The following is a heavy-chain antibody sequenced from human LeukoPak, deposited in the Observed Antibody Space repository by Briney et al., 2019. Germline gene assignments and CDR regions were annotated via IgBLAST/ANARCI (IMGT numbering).Heavy chain of an antibody. CDR2: IYNDGNT. CDR1: GFTVSSNH. J-gene: IGHJ6*04. CDR3: ARDREEVTARAQMDV. Sequence: PGGSLRLSCAVSGFTVSSNHMSWVRQAPGKGLEWVSVIYNDGNTYYTDSVKGRFTISRDNSKNTVFPQMNSLRAEDTAMYYCARDREEVTARAQMDVWGKGTTVTVSS. V-gene: IGHV3-53*01. D-gene: IGHD2-21*02.